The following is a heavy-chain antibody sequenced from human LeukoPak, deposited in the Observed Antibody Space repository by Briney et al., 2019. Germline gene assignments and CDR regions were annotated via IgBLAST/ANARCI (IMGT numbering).Heavy chain of an antibody. V-gene: IGHV4-59*12. D-gene: IGHD6-19*01. Sequence: SETLSLTCTVSGGSISSYYWSWIRQPPGKGLEYIGYMYYSGSTNYNPSLKSRVTISVDTSKNQFSLNLSSVTAADTAVYYCASAGVAGPPPVWGQGTMVTVSS. CDR3: ASAGVAGPPPV. CDR2: MYYSGST. CDR1: GGSISSYY. J-gene: IGHJ3*01.